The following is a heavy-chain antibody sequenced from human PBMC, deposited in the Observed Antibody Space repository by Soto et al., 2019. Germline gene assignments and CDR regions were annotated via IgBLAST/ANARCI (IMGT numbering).Heavy chain of an antibody. V-gene: IGHV4-39*01. D-gene: IGHD3-10*01. Sequence: SETLSLTCTVSGGSISSRTYYWCWIRHPPGKGLEWIGSIYYSGRTYYNPSLKSRVTISLDTSDKQFSLKLSSVTVADTAVYYCARHPYFYDSCPSRLDDWGQGTLVTVSS. CDR3: ARHPYFYDSCPSRLDD. CDR2: IYYSGRT. CDR1: GGSISSRTYY. J-gene: IGHJ4*02.